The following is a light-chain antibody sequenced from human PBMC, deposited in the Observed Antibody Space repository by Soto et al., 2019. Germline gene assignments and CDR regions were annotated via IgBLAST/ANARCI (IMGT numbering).Light chain of an antibody. J-gene: IGLJ3*02. CDR2: EVS. V-gene: IGLV2-14*01. CDR1: SSDVGVYNY. Sequence: QSALTQPASVSGSPGQSITISCTGTSSDVGVYNYVSWYQLHPGKAPKLMIYEVSNRPSGVSNRFSASKSGNTAYLTISGLQAEDEADYYCTSYTTDGTLVFGGGTKLTV. CDR3: TSYTTDGTLV.